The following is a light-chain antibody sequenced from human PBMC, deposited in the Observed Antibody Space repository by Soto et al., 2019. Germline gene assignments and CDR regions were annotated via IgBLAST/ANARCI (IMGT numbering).Light chain of an antibody. CDR3: QSYGTSLSGLYV. Sequence: QSVLTQPPSVSGAPGQRVMISCTGSSSNIGAGRDVHWYRQFPGEAPKFLISDSNHRPSGVPDRFSVSKSGASASLAITGLRTEDEGDYFCQSYGTSLSGLYVFGTGTKVIVL. CDR2: DSN. V-gene: IGLV1-40*01. J-gene: IGLJ1*01. CDR1: SSNIGAGRD.